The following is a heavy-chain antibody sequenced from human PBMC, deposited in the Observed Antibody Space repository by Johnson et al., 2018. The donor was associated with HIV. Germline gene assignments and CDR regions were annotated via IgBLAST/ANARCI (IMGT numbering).Heavy chain of an antibody. V-gene: IGHV3-73*01. Sequence: VQLVESGGGLVQPGGSLRLSCAASGITVGTNYMSWVRQAPGKGLEWVGRIRSKANSYATVYAASVKGRITISRDDSKNTAYLQMNSLKTEDTAVYYCAKAELVGALEGGAFDIWGQGTMVTVSS. D-gene: IGHD1-26*01. CDR1: GITVGTNY. J-gene: IGHJ3*02. CDR3: AKAELVGALEGGAFDI. CDR2: IRSKANSYAT.